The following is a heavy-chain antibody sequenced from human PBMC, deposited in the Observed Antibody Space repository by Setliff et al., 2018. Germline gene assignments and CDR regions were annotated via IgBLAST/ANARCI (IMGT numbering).Heavy chain of an antibody. D-gene: IGHD3-22*01. CDR1: GYTFTGYY. V-gene: IGHV1-2*02. CDR2: INPYSDVT. Sequence: ASVKVSCKASGYTFTGYYLHWVRQAPGQGLEWMGWINPYSDVTNYAQKCQGRVTMTRDTSISTAYMELSRLRSDDTAVYYCAREYYYDSHAFDIWGQGTMVTVSS. J-gene: IGHJ3*02. CDR3: AREYYYDSHAFDI.